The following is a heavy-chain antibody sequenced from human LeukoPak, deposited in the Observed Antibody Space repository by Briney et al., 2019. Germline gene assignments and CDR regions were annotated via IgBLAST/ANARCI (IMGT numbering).Heavy chain of an antibody. CDR3: ASLQFTEYFQH. D-gene: IGHD5-24*01. CDR1: GGSISSYY. Sequence: SETVSLTCTVSGGSISSYYWSWIRQPPGKGLEWIGYIYYSGSTNYNPSLKSRVTISVDTSKNQFSLKLSSVTAADTAVYYCASLQFTEYFQHWGQGTLVTVSS. J-gene: IGHJ1*01. V-gene: IGHV4-59*01. CDR2: IYYSGST.